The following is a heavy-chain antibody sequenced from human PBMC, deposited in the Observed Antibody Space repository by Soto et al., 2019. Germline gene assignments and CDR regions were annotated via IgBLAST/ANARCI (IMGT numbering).Heavy chain of an antibody. J-gene: IGHJ4*02. V-gene: IGHV3-23*01. CDR3: ARDISEGFY. CDR2: ISGSGGSI. CDR1: GFTFSSHA. D-gene: IGHD3-3*02. Sequence: GGSLRLSCAASGFTFSSHAMSWVRQAPGKGLEWVSTISGSGGSIYYADPVKGRFTISRDNSRNTLYLQMNSLRAEDTAVYYCARDISEGFYWGQGALVTVSS.